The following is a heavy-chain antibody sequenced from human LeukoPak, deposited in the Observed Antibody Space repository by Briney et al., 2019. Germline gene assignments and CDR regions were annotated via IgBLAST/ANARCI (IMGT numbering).Heavy chain of an antibody. Sequence: ASVKVSCKASGYTFTGYYMHWVRQAPGQGLEWMGWISAYNGNTNYAQKLQGRVTMATDTSTSTAYMELRSLRSDDTAVYYCARVRNNEGYFDYWGQGTLVTVSS. CDR2: ISAYNGNT. V-gene: IGHV1-18*04. CDR1: GYTFTGYY. CDR3: ARVRNNEGYFDY. J-gene: IGHJ4*02. D-gene: IGHD1-1*01.